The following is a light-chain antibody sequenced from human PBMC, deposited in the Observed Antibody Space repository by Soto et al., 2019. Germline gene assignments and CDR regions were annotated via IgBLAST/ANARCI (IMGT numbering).Light chain of an antibody. CDR3: LQNYNSPQP. V-gene: IGKV1-6*01. CDR2: SAS. J-gene: IGKJ1*01. CDR1: QLIRSD. Sequence: IQMTQSPSSLSASVGERVTITCRASQLIRSDLGWYQQKPGEVPRLLIYSASTLQRGVPSRCSGSASGTIFTLPISPLQPEDSATYYCLQNYNSPQPCGQGTKVDIK.